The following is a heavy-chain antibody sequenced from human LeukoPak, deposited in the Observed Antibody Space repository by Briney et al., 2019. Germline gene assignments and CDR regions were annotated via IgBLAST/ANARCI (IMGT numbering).Heavy chain of an antibody. V-gene: IGHV4-34*01. D-gene: IGHD6-6*01. CDR2: INHSGST. CDR1: GGSFSGYY. Sequence: SETLSLTCAVYGGSFSGYYWSWIRQPPGKGLEWIGEINHSGSTNYNPSLKSRVTISVDTSNNQVSLKLRSVTAADTAVYYCAKMDSSSSPYYFDYWGQGMLVTVSS. J-gene: IGHJ4*02. CDR3: AKMDSSSSPYYFDY.